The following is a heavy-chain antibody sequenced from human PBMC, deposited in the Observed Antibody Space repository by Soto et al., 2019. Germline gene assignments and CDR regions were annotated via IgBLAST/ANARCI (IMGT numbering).Heavy chain of an antibody. Sequence: GGSLRLSCAASGFTFSSYAMSWVRQAPGKGLEWVSTISGGAGITYYADSVKGRFTSSRNNSKNTHYLQMNSLRAKETALYYCAKDCPPDVAVVTDFDYWGQGTLVTVSS. D-gene: IGHD3-3*01. J-gene: IGHJ4*02. V-gene: IGHV3-23*01. CDR2: ISGGAGIT. CDR1: GFTFSSYA. CDR3: AKDCPPDVAVVTDFDY.